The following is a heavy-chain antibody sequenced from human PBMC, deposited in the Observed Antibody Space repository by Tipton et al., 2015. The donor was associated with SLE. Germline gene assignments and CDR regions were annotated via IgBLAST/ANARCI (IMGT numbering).Heavy chain of an antibody. Sequence: GSLRLSCAASGFTFSHYGMHWVRQAPGKGLEWVSGISGSGSTTYYPDSVKGRLTISRDNSKKTIFLQINSLRAEDTAVYYCAKNRGYTTPDFWGQGTLVSVSS. D-gene: IGHD5-18*01. J-gene: IGHJ4*02. CDR1: GFTFSHYG. CDR2: ISGSGSTT. V-gene: IGHV3-23*01. CDR3: AKNRGYTTPDF.